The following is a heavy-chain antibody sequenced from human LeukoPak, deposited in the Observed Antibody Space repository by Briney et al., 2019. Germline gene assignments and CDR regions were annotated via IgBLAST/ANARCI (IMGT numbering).Heavy chain of an antibody. J-gene: IGHJ4*02. CDR1: GFTFSSYW. V-gene: IGHV3-7*01. CDR3: ARGWFSYYYDSSGSLDY. Sequence: GGSLRLSCAASGFTFSSYWMSWVRQAPGKGLERVANIKQDGSEKYQVDSVKGRFTISRDNAKNSLYLQMNSLRAEDTAVYYCARGWFSYYYDSSGSLDYWGQGTLVTVSS. D-gene: IGHD3-22*01. CDR2: IKQDGSEK.